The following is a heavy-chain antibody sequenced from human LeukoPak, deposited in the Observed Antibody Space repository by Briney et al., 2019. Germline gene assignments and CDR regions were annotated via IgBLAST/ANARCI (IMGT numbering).Heavy chain of an antibody. Sequence: ASVKVSCKASGYTFTGYYMQWVRQAPGQGLEWMGRINPNTGGTNYAQKFQGRVTMTRDTSITTVYMELSRLRSDDTAVYYCARVGDGLNDAFDIWGQGTMVTVSS. V-gene: IGHV1-2*06. D-gene: IGHD5-24*01. CDR1: GYTFTGYY. J-gene: IGHJ3*02. CDR2: INPNTGGT. CDR3: ARVGDGLNDAFDI.